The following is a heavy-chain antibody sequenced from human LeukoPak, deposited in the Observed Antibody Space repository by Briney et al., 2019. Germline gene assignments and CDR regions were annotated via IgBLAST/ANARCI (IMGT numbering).Heavy chain of an antibody. V-gene: IGHV4-59*01. CDR3: ARSGGYSSSWSL. CDR1: GGSISTYY. D-gene: IGHD6-13*01. Sequence: SETLSLTCTVPGGSISTYYWNWIRQPPGKGLEWIGYIYYSGSTNYNPSLKSRVTISVDTSKNQFSLKLYSVTAADTAVYYCARSGGYSSSWSLWGQGTLVTVSS. J-gene: IGHJ4*02. CDR2: IYYSGST.